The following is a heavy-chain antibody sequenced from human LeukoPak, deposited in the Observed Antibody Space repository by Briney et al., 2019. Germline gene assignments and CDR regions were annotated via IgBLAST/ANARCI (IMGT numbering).Heavy chain of an antibody. CDR3: ASHYSSSSDFDY. CDR2: IYTSGST. Sequence: SETLSLTCTVSGGSISSGSYYWSWIRQPAGKGLEWIGRIYTSGSTNYNPSLKSRVTISVDTSKNQFSLKLSSVTAADTAVYYCASHYSSSSDFDYWGQGTLVTVSS. J-gene: IGHJ4*02. CDR1: GGSISSGSYY. D-gene: IGHD6-13*01. V-gene: IGHV4-61*02.